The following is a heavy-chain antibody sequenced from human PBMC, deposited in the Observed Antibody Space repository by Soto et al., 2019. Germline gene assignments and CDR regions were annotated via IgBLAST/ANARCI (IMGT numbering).Heavy chain of an antibody. Sequence: QVQLVQSGAEVKKPGASVKVSCKASGYTFTSYGISWVRQAPGQGLEWMGWIGAYNGNTNNAQKLQGRVTMTTDTSTSTGYMELRGLRSDDTAVYYCAGEQEGSTSCYDYWGQGTLVTVSS. D-gene: IGHD2-2*01. CDR1: GYTFTSYG. CDR3: AGEQEGSTSCYDY. V-gene: IGHV1-18*01. J-gene: IGHJ4*02. CDR2: IGAYNGNT.